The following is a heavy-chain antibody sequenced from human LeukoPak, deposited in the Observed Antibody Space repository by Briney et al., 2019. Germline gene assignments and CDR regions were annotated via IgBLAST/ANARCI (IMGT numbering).Heavy chain of an antibody. J-gene: IGHJ4*02. V-gene: IGHV3-7*01. CDR1: GFTFSSYW. CDR2: IKPDGSEK. CDR3: ATGYCTSTTCYRSRFDY. Sequence: GGSLRLSCAASGFTFSSYWMSWVRQAPGRGLEGVANIKPDGSEKYYVDSVKGRFTISRDNAKNSLYLQINNLRAEDTAVFYCATGYCTSTTCYRSRFDYWGQGTLVTVSS. D-gene: IGHD2-2*01.